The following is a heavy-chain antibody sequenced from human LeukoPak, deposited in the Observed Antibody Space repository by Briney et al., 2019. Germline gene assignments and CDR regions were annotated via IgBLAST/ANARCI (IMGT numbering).Heavy chain of an antibody. CDR3: ARAPGDSSGYIH. V-gene: IGHV1-2*06. CDR2: INPNSGGT. CDR1: GYTFTGYH. Sequence: ASVKVSCKASGYTFTGYHMHWVRQAPGQGLEWMGRINPNSGGTNYAQKFQGRVTMTRDTSISTAYMELSRLRSDDTAVYYCARAPGDSSGYIHWGQGTLVTVSS. J-gene: IGHJ4*02. D-gene: IGHD3-22*01.